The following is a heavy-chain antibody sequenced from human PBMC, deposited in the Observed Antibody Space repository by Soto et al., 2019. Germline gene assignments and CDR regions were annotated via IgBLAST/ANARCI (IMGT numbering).Heavy chain of an antibody. J-gene: IGHJ6*02. CDR1: GSTFSSYT. CDR2: IIPVLGVT. Sequence: QVQLVQSGAEVKKPGSSVKVSCQASGSTFSSYTVSWVRLAPGQGLEWMGGIIPVLGVTNYGPMFKGRVTITADKSKTTAYMELSSLRSGDTAVYYCARRRYCGADCYSKYDYGTDVWGQGTTVTVSS. D-gene: IGHD2-21*02. CDR3: ARRRYCGADCYSKYDYGTDV. V-gene: IGHV1-69*02.